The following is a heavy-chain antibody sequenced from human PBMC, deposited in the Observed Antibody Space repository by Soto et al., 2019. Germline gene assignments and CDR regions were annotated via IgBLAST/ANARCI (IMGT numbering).Heavy chain of an antibody. V-gene: IGHV3-23*01. CDR2: ISGSGGTT. CDR3: AKFFVETGSNSGWPWFFHY. D-gene: IGHD6-25*01. Sequence: GGSLRLSCAASGFTFSNYAMSWVRQAPGKGLDWVSAISGSGGTTYYADSVKGRFTISRDNSKNTLFLQMNGLRDEDSAVYYCAKFFVETGSNSGWPWFFHYSGQGTLGIGSS. CDR1: GFTFSNYA. J-gene: IGHJ4*02.